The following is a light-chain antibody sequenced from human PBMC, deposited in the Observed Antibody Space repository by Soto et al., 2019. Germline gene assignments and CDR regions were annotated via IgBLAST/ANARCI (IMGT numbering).Light chain of an antibody. V-gene: IGKV3-15*01. Sequence: EIVMTQSPATLSVSPGERATLSCRASQSVNNNLAWYHQKPGQAPSLLIYGASTRATVIPARFSGSGSGTEFTLTISSLQSEDFAIYYCQQYNDWPYTFGQGTKLEIK. J-gene: IGKJ2*01. CDR1: QSVNNN. CDR2: GAS. CDR3: QQYNDWPYT.